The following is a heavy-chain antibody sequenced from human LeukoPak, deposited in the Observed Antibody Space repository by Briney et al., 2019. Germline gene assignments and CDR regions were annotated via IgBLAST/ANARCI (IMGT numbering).Heavy chain of an antibody. D-gene: IGHD3-3*01. Sequence: GGSLRLSCAASGFTFSSYAMHWVRQAPGKGLEWVAVISYDGSNKYYADSVKGRFTISRDNSKNTLYLQMNSLRAEDTAVYYCARDQITIFGVKGYFDYWGQGTLVTVSS. CDR1: GFTFSSYA. V-gene: IGHV3-30-3*01. CDR3: ARDQITIFGVKGYFDY. J-gene: IGHJ4*02. CDR2: ISYDGSNK.